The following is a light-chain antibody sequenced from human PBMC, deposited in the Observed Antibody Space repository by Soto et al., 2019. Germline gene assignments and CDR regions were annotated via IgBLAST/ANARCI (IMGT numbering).Light chain of an antibody. CDR3: CSYAGSGTYV. Sequence: SVLTQPASVSGSPGQSITISCTGTSSDVGGYNLVTWYQQHPGKAPKLMIYEVTKRPSGVSNRFSGSKSGNTASLTISGLQAEDEADYYCCSYAGSGTYVFGTGTKVTVL. CDR2: EVT. V-gene: IGLV2-23*02. J-gene: IGLJ1*01. CDR1: SSDVGGYNL.